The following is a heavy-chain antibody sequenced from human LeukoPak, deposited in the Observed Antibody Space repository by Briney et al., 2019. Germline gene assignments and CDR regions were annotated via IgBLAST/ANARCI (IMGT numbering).Heavy chain of an antibody. J-gene: IGHJ6*02. CDR1: GGSISSYY. D-gene: IGHD3-3*01. CDR2: IYYSGST. Sequence: SETLSLTCTVSGGSISSYYWTWIRQPPGKGLEGLGYIYYSGSTKYNPSLKSRVTISVDTSKKHFSLKLSSVTAADTAVYYCARHFAGPGTYTPYYGMDVWGQGTTVTVS. CDR3: ARHFAGPGTYTPYYGMDV. V-gene: IGHV4-59*08.